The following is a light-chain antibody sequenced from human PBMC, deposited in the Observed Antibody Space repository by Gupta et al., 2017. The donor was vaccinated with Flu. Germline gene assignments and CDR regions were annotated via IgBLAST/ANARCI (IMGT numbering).Light chain of an antibody. CDR3: QQRSNWFT. Sequence: EIVLTQSPGTLSLSPGESATLSCRASQSVRTYLAWYQQKRGQAPRLLLYDASKRATGIAGRFSGSGSGTDFTLTISSLEPEDFAVYYCQQRSNWFTFGGGTKVEI. V-gene: IGKV3-11*01. J-gene: IGKJ4*01. CDR2: DAS. CDR1: QSVRTY.